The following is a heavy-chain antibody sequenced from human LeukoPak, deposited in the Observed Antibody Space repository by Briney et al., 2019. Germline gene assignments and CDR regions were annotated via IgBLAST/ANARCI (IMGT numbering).Heavy chain of an antibody. J-gene: IGHJ4*02. D-gene: IGHD2-15*01. CDR3: ARLMGYCSGVTCFAYFDY. V-gene: IGHV4-34*01. Sequence: SETLSLTCAVYGGSFSGYYWSWIRQPPGKGLEWIGEINHSGSTNYNPSLKSRVTISVDTSKNQFSLKLSSVTAADTAVYYCARLMGYCSGVTCFAYFDYWGQGTLVTVSS. CDR2: INHSGST. CDR1: GGSFSGYY.